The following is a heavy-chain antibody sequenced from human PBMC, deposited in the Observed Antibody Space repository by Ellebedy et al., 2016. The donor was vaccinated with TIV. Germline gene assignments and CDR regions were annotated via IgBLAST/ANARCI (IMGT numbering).Heavy chain of an antibody. Sequence: ASVKVSCXASGYTFTSYGISWVRQAPGQGLEWMGWISAYNGNTNYAQKLQGRVTMTTDTSTSTAYMELSSLRSEDTAVYYCARGGNDCSGGSCYSEVPDVWGQGTTVTVSS. V-gene: IGHV1-18*01. CDR1: GYTFTSYG. CDR2: ISAYNGNT. CDR3: ARGGNDCSGGSCYSEVPDV. J-gene: IGHJ6*02. D-gene: IGHD2-15*01.